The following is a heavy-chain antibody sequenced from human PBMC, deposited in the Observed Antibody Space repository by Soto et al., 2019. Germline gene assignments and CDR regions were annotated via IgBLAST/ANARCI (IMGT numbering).Heavy chain of an antibody. CDR2: INPNSGGT. D-gene: IGHD2-2*01. CDR1: GYTFTRYY. Sequence: ASVKVSCKASGYTFTRYYMHWVRQAPGQGLEWKGWINPNSGGTNYSQKFQGWVTMTRDTSISTAYMELSRLRSDDTAVYYCARFPVVPAAMAGYYYGMDVWGQGTTVTVSS. J-gene: IGHJ6*02. CDR3: ARFPVVPAAMAGYYYGMDV. V-gene: IGHV1-2*04.